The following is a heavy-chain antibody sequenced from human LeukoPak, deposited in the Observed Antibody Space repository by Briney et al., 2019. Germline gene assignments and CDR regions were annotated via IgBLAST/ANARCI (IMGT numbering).Heavy chain of an antibody. V-gene: IGHV5-51*01. CDR3: ARPWAADDASDI. D-gene: IGHD6-25*01. Sequence: GESLKISCKGSAYSFTIYWIGWVRQMPGKVLEWIGIMYPGDSDTRYSPSFQVQVSISADKSISPAYLRWSSLKSSDTAMHYCARPWAADDASDIWGQGTMVTVSS. CDR2: MYPGDSDT. J-gene: IGHJ3*02. CDR1: AYSFTIYW.